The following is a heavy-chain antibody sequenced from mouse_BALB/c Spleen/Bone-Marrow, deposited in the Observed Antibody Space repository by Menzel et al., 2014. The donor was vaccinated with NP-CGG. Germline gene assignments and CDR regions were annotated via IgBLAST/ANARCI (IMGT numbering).Heavy chain of an antibody. CDR2: IWAGGST. J-gene: IGHJ3*01. CDR1: EFSLTSYG. Sequence: VQLVESGPGLVAPSQSLSITCTVSEFSLTSYGIHWVRPPPGKGLEWLGVIWAGGSTNFNSALMSRLSISKDNSKSQVFLKMNSLQTDDTAIYYCARGYYGYAWFAYWGQGTLVTVSA. CDR3: ARGYYGYAWFAY. D-gene: IGHD2-2*01. V-gene: IGHV2-9*02.